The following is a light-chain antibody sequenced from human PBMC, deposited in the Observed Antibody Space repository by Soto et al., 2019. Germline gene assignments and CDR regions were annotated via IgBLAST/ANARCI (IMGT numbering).Light chain of an antibody. CDR2: KAS. V-gene: IGKV1-5*03. J-gene: IGKJ2*01. CDR1: QSISSW. CDR3: QQYNRYSS. Sequence: DIQMTQSPSTLSASVGDRVTIACRASQSISSWLAWYQQKPGKAPKVLIYKASSLESGVPSRFSGSGSGTELTLTISSLQPDDFATYYCQQYNRYSSFGQGTKLEIK.